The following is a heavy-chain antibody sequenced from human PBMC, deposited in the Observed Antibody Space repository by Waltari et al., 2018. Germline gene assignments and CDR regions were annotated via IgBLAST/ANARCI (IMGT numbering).Heavy chain of an antibody. CDR2: IRGDGST. CDR1: C. CDR3: ARDRGRGLYLDT. Sequence: CWAWGGESPRKGLGWIGQIRGDGSTNYSPSFANRVTVSSDTSNNLFSLGMTSATAADTAVYYCARDRGRGLYLDTWGPGTRVTVSP. V-gene: IGHV4-4*02. J-gene: IGHJ5*02. D-gene: IGHD2-15*01.